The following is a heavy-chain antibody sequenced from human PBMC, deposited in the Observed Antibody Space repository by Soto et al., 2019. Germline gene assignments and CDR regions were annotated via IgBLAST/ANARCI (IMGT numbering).Heavy chain of an antibody. Sequence: QVQLVQSGPEVKKPGASVKVSCKTSGYTFSSYGISWVRQAPGQGLEWMGWISTSKGTTNYAQKFQGRGTMTTDTSTSAGYMELRSLRSDDPAVYYCATGSPACDYWGQGPLVTVSS. J-gene: IGHJ4*02. V-gene: IGHV1-18*01. D-gene: IGHD3-10*01. CDR2: ISTSKGTT. CDR3: ATGSPACDY. CDR1: GYTFSSYG.